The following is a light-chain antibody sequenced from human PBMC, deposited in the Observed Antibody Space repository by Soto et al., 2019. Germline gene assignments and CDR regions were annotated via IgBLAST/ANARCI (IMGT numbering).Light chain of an antibody. J-gene: IGKJ1*01. Sequence: DIQRTQSPSSLSASVEERVLSTCRASQSISNHLNWYQQKPGKALKLLIFAASSLQSGVHSRFSGSRSGPDFTLTISSLQPEDFATYYCQQSYSSPPTCGQGTKVDIK. V-gene: IGKV1-39*01. CDR2: AAS. CDR3: QQSYSSPPT. CDR1: QSISNH.